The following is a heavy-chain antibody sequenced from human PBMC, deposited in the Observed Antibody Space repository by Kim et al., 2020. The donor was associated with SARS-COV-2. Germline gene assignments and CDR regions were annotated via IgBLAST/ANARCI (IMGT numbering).Heavy chain of an antibody. J-gene: IGHJ6*02. Sequence: GGSLRLSCAASGFTFSTYAMTWVRQAPGKGLEWVSTISASGGSTYYTDSVKGRFTISRDNSKNTLYLQMNSLRADDTAVYYCAKGAGGGMGVWGQGTTVTVSS. V-gene: IGHV3-23*01. CDR1: GFTFSTYA. D-gene: IGHD3-10*01. CDR3: AKGAGGGMGV. CDR2: ISASGGST.